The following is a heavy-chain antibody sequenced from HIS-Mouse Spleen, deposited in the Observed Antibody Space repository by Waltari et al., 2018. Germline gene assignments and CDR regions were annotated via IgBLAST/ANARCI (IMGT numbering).Heavy chain of an antibody. V-gene: IGHV4-34*01. CDR3: AREINTGIAAASYYYYGMDV. CDR2: INHSGST. CDR1: GGSFSGYY. D-gene: IGHD6-13*01. J-gene: IGHJ6*02. Sequence: QVQLQQWGAGLLKPSETLSLTCAVYGGSFSGYYWSWIRQPPGKGLEWIGEINHSGSTNYNPSLKSRVTISVDTSKNQFSLKLSSVTAADTAVYYCAREINTGIAAASYYYYGMDVWGQGP.